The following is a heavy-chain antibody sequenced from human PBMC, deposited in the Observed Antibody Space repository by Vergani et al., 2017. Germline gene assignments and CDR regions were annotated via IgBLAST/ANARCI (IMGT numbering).Heavy chain of an antibody. J-gene: IGHJ4*02. CDR3: ARESYYYDSSGYYYSFKDY. CDR1: GGSISSGSYY. V-gene: IGHV4-61*02. D-gene: IGHD3-22*01. Sequence: QVQLQESGPGLVKPSQTLSLTCTVSGGSISSGSYYWSWIRQPAGKGLEWIGRIYTSGSTNYNPSLKSRVTISVDTSKNQFSLKLSYVTAADTAVYYCARESYYYDSSGYYYSFKDYWGQGTLVTVSS. CDR2: IYTSGST.